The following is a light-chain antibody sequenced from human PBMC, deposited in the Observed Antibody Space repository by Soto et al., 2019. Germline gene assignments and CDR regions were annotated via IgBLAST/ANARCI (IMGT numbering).Light chain of an antibody. J-gene: IGKJ1*01. CDR1: QSISSW. Sequence: DIQMTQSPSTLTASVGDRVTMTCRASQSISSWLAWYQQKPGKAPNLLIYKASSLESGVPSRFSGSGSGTEFTLTISSLQPDHFATYYCQHYKTYSRTFGQGTTVEI. V-gene: IGKV1-5*03. CDR3: QHYKTYSRT. CDR2: KAS.